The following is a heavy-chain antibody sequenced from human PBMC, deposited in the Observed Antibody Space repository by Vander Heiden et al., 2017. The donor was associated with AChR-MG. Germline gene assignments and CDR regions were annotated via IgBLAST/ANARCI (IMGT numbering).Heavy chain of an antibody. V-gene: IGHV1-2*02. CDR3: ARDVGAAAGPNNSGSIRFDP. J-gene: IGHJ5*02. CDR2: SNPNRGGT. CDR1: GYTFTRHY. D-gene: IGHD6-13*01. Sequence: QVQLVQSGAAVKTPGASVQVSCKASGYTFTRHYMHGVRKATGQGREGMEWSNPNRGGTNYAQKVKGRVTMTRDTSISTAYMELSRMRSDDTAVYYCARDVGAAAGPNNSGSIRFDPWGQGTLVTVSS.